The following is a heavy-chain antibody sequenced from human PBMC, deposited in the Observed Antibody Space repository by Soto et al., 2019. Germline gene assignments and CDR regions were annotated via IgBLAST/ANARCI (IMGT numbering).Heavy chain of an antibody. Sequence: QVQLVQSGAEVKKPGASVKVSCKASGYTFTGYYMHWVRQAPGQGLGWMGWINPNSGGTNYAQKVQGWVNMTRDQSISPAYVELSRLRCDDTAVYYCARGNSSSSDWFDPWGLGTLVAVSS. J-gene: IGHJ5*02. D-gene: IGHD6-6*01. CDR2: INPNSGGT. CDR3: ARGNSSSSDWFDP. V-gene: IGHV1-2*04. CDR1: GYTFTGYY.